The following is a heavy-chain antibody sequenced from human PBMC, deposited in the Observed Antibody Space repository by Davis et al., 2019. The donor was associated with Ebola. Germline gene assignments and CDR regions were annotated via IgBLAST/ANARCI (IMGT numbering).Heavy chain of an antibody. CDR1: GYTFTSYG. CDR3: ARGSSIGDY. J-gene: IGHJ4*02. Sequence: AASVKVSCKASGYTFTSYGITWVRQAPGQGLEWMGWINTNTGNPTYAQGFTGRFVFSLDTSVSTAYLQISSLKAEDTAVYYCARGSSIGDYWGQGTLVTVSS. V-gene: IGHV7-4-1*02. CDR2: INTNTGNP. D-gene: IGHD6-13*01.